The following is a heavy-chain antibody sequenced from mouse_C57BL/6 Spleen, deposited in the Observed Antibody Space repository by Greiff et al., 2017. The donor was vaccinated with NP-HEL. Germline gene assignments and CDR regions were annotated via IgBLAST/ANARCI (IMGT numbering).Heavy chain of an antibody. CDR2: IDPETGGT. CDR3: TRPGYYGTLDY. V-gene: IGHV1-15*01. Sequence: VQLQQSGAELVRPGASVTLSCKASGYTFTDYEMHWVKQTPVHGLEWIGAIDPETGGTAYNQKFKGKAILTADKSSSTAYMELRSLTSEDSAVYYCTRPGYYGTLDYWGQGTTLTVSS. CDR1: GYTFTDYE. D-gene: IGHD1-1*01. J-gene: IGHJ2*01.